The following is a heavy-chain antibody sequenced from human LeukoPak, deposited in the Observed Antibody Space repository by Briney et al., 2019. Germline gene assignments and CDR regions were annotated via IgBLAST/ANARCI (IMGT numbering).Heavy chain of an antibody. V-gene: IGHV4-61*01. D-gene: IGHD4-17*01. CDR2: IYYSGST. Sequence: SETLSLTCTVSGASIRSSNYYWGWIRQPPGKGLEWIGYIYYSGSTNYNPSLKSRVTISVDTSKNQFSLKLSSVTAADTAVYYCARDDYGDYEGAFDIWGQGTMVTVSS. CDR3: ARDDYGDYEGAFDI. J-gene: IGHJ3*02. CDR1: GASIRSSNYY.